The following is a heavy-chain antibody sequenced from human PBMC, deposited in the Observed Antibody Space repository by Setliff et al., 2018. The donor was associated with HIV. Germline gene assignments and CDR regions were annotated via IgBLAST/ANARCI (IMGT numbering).Heavy chain of an antibody. CDR3: ARQEYYDILTGQKAFDI. D-gene: IGHD3-9*01. CDR1: GGSISSYY. Sequence: KTSETLSLTCTVSGGSISSYYWSWIRQPPGKGLEWIGYIYTSGSTNYNPSLKSRVTISVDTSKNQFSLKLSSVTAADTAVYYCARQEYYDILTGQKAFDIWDQGTMVTVSS. V-gene: IGHV4-4*09. J-gene: IGHJ3*02. CDR2: IYTSGST.